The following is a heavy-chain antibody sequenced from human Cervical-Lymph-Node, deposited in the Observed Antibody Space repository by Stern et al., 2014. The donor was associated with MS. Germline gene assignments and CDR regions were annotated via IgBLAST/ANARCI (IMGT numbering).Heavy chain of an antibody. V-gene: IGHV3-74*03. J-gene: IGHJ4*02. CDR2: INGDGSRK. Sequence: EDQLVESGGGLVQPGGSLRLSCSASGFNLSAFWMHWVRQVPGKGLVWVARINGDGSRKTYADSVRGRFTISRDNAKKELYLQMNSLRFEDTAVYYCVRISGAYWGQGTLVTVSS. D-gene: IGHD7-27*01. CDR3: VRISGAY. CDR1: GFNLSAFW.